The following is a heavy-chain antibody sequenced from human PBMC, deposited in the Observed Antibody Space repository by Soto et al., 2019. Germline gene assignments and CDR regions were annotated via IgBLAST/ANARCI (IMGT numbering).Heavy chain of an antibody. Sequence: GGSLRLSCAASGFTFSSYAMSWVRQAPGKGLEWVSAISGSGGSTYYADSVKGRFTISRDNSKNTLYLQMNSLRAEDTAVYYCQKFSYGDTSGDVFAFGAQGTMVPASS. CDR2: ISGSGGST. V-gene: IGHV3-23*01. D-gene: IGHD4-17*01. CDR1: GFTFSSYA. CDR3: QKFSYGDTSGDVFAF. J-gene: IGHJ3*01.